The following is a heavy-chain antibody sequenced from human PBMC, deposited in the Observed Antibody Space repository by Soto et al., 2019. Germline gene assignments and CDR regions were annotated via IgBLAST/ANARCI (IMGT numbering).Heavy chain of an antibody. V-gene: IGHV1-69*06. Sequence: QVQLVQSGAEVKNPGSSVRVSCKTSGFTFNVYGIHWVRQAPGQGLEWLGGLIPIYDEPNYAQKFQARVTMTADKSTATVYLELNSLRSEDTAVYFCARVRDPHLDHYGLDVWGQGTTVTVSS. CDR1: GFTFNVYG. J-gene: IGHJ6*02. CDR2: LIPIYDEP. CDR3: ARVRDPHLDHYGLDV.